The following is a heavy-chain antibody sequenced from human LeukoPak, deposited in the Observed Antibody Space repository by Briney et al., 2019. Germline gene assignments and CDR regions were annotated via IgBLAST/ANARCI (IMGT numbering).Heavy chain of an antibody. CDR1: GFTFSSFS. D-gene: IGHD1-14*01. V-gene: IGHV3-21*01. CDR2: ISSSGSYI. CDR3: ARERTAGWDAFDI. Sequence: GGSLRLSCAASGFTFSSFSMNWVRQAPGKGLEWVSSISSSGSYIYYADSVKGRFTISRDNAKNSLYLQMNSLRAEDTAVYYCARERTAGWDAFDIWGQGTMVTVSS. J-gene: IGHJ3*02.